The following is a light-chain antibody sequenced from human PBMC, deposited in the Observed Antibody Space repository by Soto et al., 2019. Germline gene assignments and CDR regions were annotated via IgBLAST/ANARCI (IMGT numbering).Light chain of an antibody. CDR2: GAS. V-gene: IGKV3D-20*02. J-gene: IGKJ4*01. Sequence: EIVLTQSPGTLSLSPGERATLSCRASQSVSSSYLAWYQQKPGQAPRLIIYGASSRATGIPDRFSGSGSGTDFTLTISSLEPEDFAVYYCQQRSNWPLTFGGGTKVDI. CDR1: QSVSSSY. CDR3: QQRSNWPLT.